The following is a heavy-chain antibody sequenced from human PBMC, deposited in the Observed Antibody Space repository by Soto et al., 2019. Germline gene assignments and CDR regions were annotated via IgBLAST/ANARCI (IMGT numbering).Heavy chain of an antibody. CDR2: ISSDSSSI. CDR1: GFTFSSYW. D-gene: IGHD3-16*01. V-gene: IGHV3-74*01. J-gene: IGHJ4*02. Sequence: PGGSLRLSCAASGFTFSSYWMHWVRQAPGKGLVWVSRISSDSSSISYADSVKGRFTISTDNAKNTVYLQMNGLRAEDTAVYYCATVFGLWGQGTLVTVSS. CDR3: ATVFGL.